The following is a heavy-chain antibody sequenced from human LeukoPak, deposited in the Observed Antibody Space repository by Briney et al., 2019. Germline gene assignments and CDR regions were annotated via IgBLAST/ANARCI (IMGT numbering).Heavy chain of an antibody. CDR3: VKNWLFDY. J-gene: IGHJ4*02. V-gene: IGHV3-23*01. D-gene: IGHD3-22*01. CDR2: ISGSGGST. Sequence: GGSLRLSCAASRFTFNSYAMSWVRQAPGKGLEWVSAISGSGGSTYYADSVKGRFTISRDNSKNTLYLQMNSLRAEDTAAYYCVKNWLFDYWGQGTLVTVSS. CDR1: RFTFNSYA.